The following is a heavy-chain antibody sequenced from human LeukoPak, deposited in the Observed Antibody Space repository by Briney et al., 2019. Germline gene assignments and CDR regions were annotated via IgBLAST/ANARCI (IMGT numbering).Heavy chain of an antibody. CDR1: GFTFSTYA. D-gene: IGHD6-25*01. Sequence: GGSLRLSCAASGFTFSTYAMSWARQAPGKGLEWVSSISNTGGSTHYADSVKGRFTISRNNSKDTLYLQMNSLRAEDTAVYYCARPSRGSVDYWGQGTLVTVSS. CDR3: ARPSRGSVDY. J-gene: IGHJ4*02. V-gene: IGHV3-23*01. CDR2: ISNTGGST.